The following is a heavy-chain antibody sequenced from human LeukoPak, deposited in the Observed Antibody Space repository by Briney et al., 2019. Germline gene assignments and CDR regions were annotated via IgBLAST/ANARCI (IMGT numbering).Heavy chain of an antibody. CDR1: GGSTSSGGYS. V-gene: IGHV4-30-2*01. D-gene: IGHD6-19*01. CDR2: IYHSGST. J-gene: IGHJ4*02. Sequence: SETLSLTCAVSGGSTSSGGYSWSWIRQPPGKGLEWIGYIYHSGSTYYNPSLKSRVTISVDRSKNQFSLKLSSVTAADTAVYYCARAPRVAGTFDYWGQGTLVTVSS. CDR3: ARAPRVAGTFDY.